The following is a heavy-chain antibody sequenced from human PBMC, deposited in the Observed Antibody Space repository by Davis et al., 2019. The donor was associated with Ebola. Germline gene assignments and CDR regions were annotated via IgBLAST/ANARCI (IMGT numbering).Heavy chain of an antibody. D-gene: IGHD6-19*01. J-gene: IGHJ4*02. V-gene: IGHV3-30*03. Sequence: GGSLRLSCAASGFTFSSSGIHWVRQAPGKGLEWVAVISYDGSNKYYADSVKGRFTIPRDNSKNTLYLQMNSLRAEDTAVYYCAILSGYFDYWGQGTLVTVSS. CDR2: ISYDGSNK. CDR1: GFTFSSSG. CDR3: AILSGYFDY.